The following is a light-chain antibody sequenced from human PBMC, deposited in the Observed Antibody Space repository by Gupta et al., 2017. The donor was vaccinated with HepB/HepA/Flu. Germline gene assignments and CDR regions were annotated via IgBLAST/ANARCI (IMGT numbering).Light chain of an antibody. V-gene: IGKV4-1*01. CDR2: WAS. Sequence: DIVMTQSPESLAGSLGERATINCKSSQSFLYSSKNKNYLAWYQQKPGQPPKLLIYWASTRESGVPDRFSGSGPGTDFTLTISSLQAEDVAVYYCQQYYSTPCSFGQGTKLEIK. CDR1: QSFLYSSKNKNY. CDR3: QQYYSTPCS. J-gene: IGKJ2*04.